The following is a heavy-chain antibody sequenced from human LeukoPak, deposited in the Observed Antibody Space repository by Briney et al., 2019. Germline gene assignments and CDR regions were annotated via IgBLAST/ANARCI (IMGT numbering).Heavy chain of an antibody. V-gene: IGHV3-23*01. Sequence: GGSLRLSCVASGFTFSGYAMTWVRQAPGKGLEWVSTISYSTSTTYYADFVKGRFTISRDNSKNTLYLQMNSLKTEDTAVYYCALTYYDILTGYYTFDYWGQGTLVTVSS. CDR1: GFTFSGYA. D-gene: IGHD3-9*01. CDR2: ISYSTSTT. CDR3: ALTYYDILTGYYTFDY. J-gene: IGHJ4*02.